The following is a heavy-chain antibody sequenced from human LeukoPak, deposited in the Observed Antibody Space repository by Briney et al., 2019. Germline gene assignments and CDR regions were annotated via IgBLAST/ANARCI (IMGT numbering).Heavy chain of an antibody. CDR3: ATCIVGTTPELDY. Sequence: ASVTVSFKCSVYTFTGYYMHWVRQPPGQGLEGMGWINPNSSATNYAQTFKGRVTMTRDTSISTAYMELSRLRSDDTAVYYCATCIVGTTPELDYWGQGTLVTVSS. CDR2: INPNSSAT. CDR1: VYTFTGYY. J-gene: IGHJ4*02. V-gene: IGHV1-2*02. D-gene: IGHD1-26*01.